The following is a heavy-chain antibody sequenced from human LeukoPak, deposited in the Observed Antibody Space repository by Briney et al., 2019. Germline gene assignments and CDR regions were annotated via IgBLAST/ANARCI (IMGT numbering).Heavy chain of an antibody. CDR2: ISGDGDST. CDR1: GFTFSNAW. CDR3: ARDFWDDFEYFDL. Sequence: GGSLRLSCAASGFTFSNAWMSWVRQAPGKGLEWLAAISGDGDSTYYADSVKGRFTISRDNSENTVYLQMNSLRADETAVYYCARDFWDDFEYFDLWGRGTLVTVSS. J-gene: IGHJ2*01. V-gene: IGHV3-23*01. D-gene: IGHD3-3*01.